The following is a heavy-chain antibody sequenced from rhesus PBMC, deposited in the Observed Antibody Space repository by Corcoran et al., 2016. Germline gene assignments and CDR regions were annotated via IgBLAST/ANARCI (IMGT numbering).Heavy chain of an antibody. CDR1: GFTFSSYG. D-gene: IGHD1-1-1*01. Sequence: EVQLVESGGGLVQPGGSLRLSCAASGFTFSSYGMSWVRQAPGKGREWVSSISRASSYIYYAASVQGRFTISRDNAKNSLSLQMNSLRAEDTAVYYCTRPRIAGTSYYFDYWGQGVLVTVSS. CDR2: ISRASSYI. V-gene: IGHV3S16*01. CDR3: TRPRIAGTSYYFDY. J-gene: IGHJ4*01.